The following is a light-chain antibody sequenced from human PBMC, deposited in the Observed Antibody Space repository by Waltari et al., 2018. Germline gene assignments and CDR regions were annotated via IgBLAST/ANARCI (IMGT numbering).Light chain of an antibody. J-gene: IGLJ2*01. CDR2: SNT. Sequence: QSALTQPPSVSGTPGQTLTIFCSGGNPNIGSNVVNWYQQVPGTATKLLIYSNTYRPSGVPDRFSCSKSGTSASLAISGLQSDDEGDYYCATWDGRLTGVVFGGGTQVTVL. V-gene: IGLV1-44*01. CDR1: NPNIGSNV. CDR3: ATWDGRLTGVV.